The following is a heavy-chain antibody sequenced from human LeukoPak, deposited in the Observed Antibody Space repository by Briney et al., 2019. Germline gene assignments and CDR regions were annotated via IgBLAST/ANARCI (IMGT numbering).Heavy chain of an antibody. CDR2: IYYNGNT. V-gene: IGHV4-59*01. D-gene: IGHD1-26*01. J-gene: IGHJ6*02. CDR1: DGSISIYY. Sequence: PSETLSLTCTVSDGSISIYYWSWIRRPPGKGLEWIGYIYYNGNTNYSPSLKSRVTMSVDTSKNLFSLKVSSVTAADTAVYYCARGRSNYYGMDVWGLGTTVTVSS. CDR3: ARGRSNYYGMDV.